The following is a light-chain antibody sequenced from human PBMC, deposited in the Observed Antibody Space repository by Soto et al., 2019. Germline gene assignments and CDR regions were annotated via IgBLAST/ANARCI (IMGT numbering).Light chain of an antibody. J-gene: IGKJ5*01. V-gene: IGKV1-39*01. Sequence: DTQMTQSPASLSVSVGDRVTITCRASQSINNYLNWYLQRPGQAPKLLIRSASTLQRGVPSRFSGSGSRTEFTLTIADLQPDDFGTYYCQQSLTMPITFGHGTRLDIK. CDR2: SAS. CDR1: QSINNY. CDR3: QQSLTMPIT.